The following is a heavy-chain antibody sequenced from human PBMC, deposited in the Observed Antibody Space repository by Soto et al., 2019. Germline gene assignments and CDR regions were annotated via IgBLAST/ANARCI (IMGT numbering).Heavy chain of an antibody. CDR2: ISYSGRT. D-gene: IGHD3-9*01. CDR1: GDSISSGAYY. Sequence: TLSLTCTVSGDSISSGAYYWSWIRQHPGKGLEWIGYISYSGRTYYNPSLKSRLTISLDTSENQFSLKLTSVTAADTAVYYCARDETYYDILTGYYRGSGFDYWGQGTLVTVSS. CDR3: ARDETYYDILTGYYRGSGFDY. V-gene: IGHV4-31*03. J-gene: IGHJ4*02.